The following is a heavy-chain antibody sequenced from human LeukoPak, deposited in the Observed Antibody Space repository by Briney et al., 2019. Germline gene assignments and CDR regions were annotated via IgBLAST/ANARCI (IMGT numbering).Heavy chain of an antibody. D-gene: IGHD1-26*01. CDR3: AREVLHRGTWD. V-gene: IGHV1-2*02. CDR1: GYTFTGHF. J-gene: IGHJ4*01. CDR2: INPNNGDT. Sequence: ASLKVSCKASGYTFTGHFIHWVRQAPGQGLEWMGWINPNNGDTNYAQRFQGRVTMTGDATISTAYMEMTNLRSDDTAAYYCAREVLHRGTWDWGQGTLVTVSS.